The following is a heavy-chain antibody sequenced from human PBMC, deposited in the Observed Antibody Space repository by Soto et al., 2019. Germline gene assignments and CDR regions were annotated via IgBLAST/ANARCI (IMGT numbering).Heavy chain of an antibody. CDR1: GGTFSSYA. J-gene: IGHJ4*02. CDR3: ARDPLNYYDSSGYTDY. D-gene: IGHD3-22*01. CDR2: IIPIFGTA. Sequence: ASVKVSCKASGGTFSSYAISWVRQAPGQGLEWMGGIIPIFGTANYAQKFQGRVTITADESTSTAYMELSSLRSEDTAVYYCARDPLNYYDSSGYTDYWGQGTLVTVSS. V-gene: IGHV1-69*13.